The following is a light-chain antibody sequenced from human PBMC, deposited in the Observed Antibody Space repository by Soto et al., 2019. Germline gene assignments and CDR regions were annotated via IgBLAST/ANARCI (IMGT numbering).Light chain of an antibody. CDR3: QQTNSFPPT. J-gene: IGKJ5*01. CDR1: QGISSW. Sequence: DIQMTQSPSSVSASVGDRVTIACRASQGISSWLAWYQQKPGKAPKLLIYGASSFQSGVPSRFRGSGSGTDFTLTISSLQPADFATYFCQQTNSFPPTFGQGTRLEIK. CDR2: GAS. V-gene: IGKV1-12*01.